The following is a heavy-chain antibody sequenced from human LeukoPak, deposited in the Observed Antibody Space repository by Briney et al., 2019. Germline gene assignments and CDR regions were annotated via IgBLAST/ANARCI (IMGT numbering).Heavy chain of an antibody. CDR1: GGSISSYY. D-gene: IGHD4/OR15-4a*01. CDR3: ARRRGDYGVGELDY. Sequence: SETLSLTCTVSGGSISSYYWSWIRQPPGKGLEWIGYIYYSGTTNYNPSLTSRVTISVDTSENQFSLKLSSVTAADTAVYYCARRRGDYGVGELDYWGQGTLVTVSS. J-gene: IGHJ4*02. V-gene: IGHV4-59*08. CDR2: IYYSGTT.